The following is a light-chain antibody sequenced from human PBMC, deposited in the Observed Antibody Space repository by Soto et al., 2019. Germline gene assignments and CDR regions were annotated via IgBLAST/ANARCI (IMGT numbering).Light chain of an antibody. CDR2: GNS. J-gene: IGLJ2*01. CDR3: QSYDSSLGVV. Sequence: QSVLTQPPSVSGAPGQRVTISCTGSSSNIGAGYDVHWYQQRPGTAPKLLTHGNSNRPSGVPDRFSGSKSGPSASLAITGLQAEDEADYYCQSYDSSLGVVFGGGTKLTVL. V-gene: IGLV1-40*01. CDR1: SSNIGAGYD.